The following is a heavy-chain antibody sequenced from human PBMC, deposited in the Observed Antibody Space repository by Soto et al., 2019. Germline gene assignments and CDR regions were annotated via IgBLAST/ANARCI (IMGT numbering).Heavy chain of an antibody. V-gene: IGHV1-18*01. J-gene: IGHJ4*02. CDR1: GYTFTSYG. CDR2: ISAYNGNT. CDR3: ARFYAGVVVVAANYAFHY. D-gene: IGHD2-15*01. Sequence: QVQLVQSGAEVKKPGASVKVSCKASGYTFTSYGISWVRQAPGQGLEWMGWISAYNGNTNYAQKLQGRVTMPTDTSTSTAYMELRSLRSDDTAVYYCARFYAGVVVVAANYAFHYWGQGTLVTVSS.